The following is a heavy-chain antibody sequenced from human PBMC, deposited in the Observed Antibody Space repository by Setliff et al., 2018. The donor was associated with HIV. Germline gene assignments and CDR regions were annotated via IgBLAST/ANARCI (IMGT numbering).Heavy chain of an antibody. CDR3: ARDGRAVTSLMVVVSLKNGMDV. Sequence: ASVKVSCKASGYIFTSYYMHWLRQVPGQGLEWMGIVDPSGGGTHYAQKFEGRVTMTRDTSTSTFHMELSSLTSEDRAIYYCARDGRAVTSLMVVVSLKNGMDVWGQGTTVTVSS. J-gene: IGHJ6*02. D-gene: IGHD3-22*01. CDR2: VDPSGGGT. V-gene: IGHV1-46*01. CDR1: GYIFTSYY.